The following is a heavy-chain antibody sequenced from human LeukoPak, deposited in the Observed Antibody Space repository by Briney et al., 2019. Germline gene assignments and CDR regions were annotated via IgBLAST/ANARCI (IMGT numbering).Heavy chain of an antibody. CDR1: GYTFTSYD. CDR3: ARFPRRAGGSYLGQFDY. CDR2: MNPNSGNT. V-gene: IGHV1-8*01. Sequence: ASVKVSCKASGYTFTSYDINWVRQATGQGLEWMGWMNPNSGNTGYAQKFQGRVTMTRNTSISTAYMELSSLRSEDTAVYYCARFPRRAGGSYLGQFDYWGQGTLVTVSS. J-gene: IGHJ4*02. D-gene: IGHD1-26*01.